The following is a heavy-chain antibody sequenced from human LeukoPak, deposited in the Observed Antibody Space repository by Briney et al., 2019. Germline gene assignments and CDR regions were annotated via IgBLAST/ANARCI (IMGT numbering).Heavy chain of an antibody. V-gene: IGHV1-2*02. CDR3: ARGRLRYSSNWFDP. Sequence: ASVKVSCKASGYTFTGYYMHWVRQAPGQGLEWMGWINPNSGGTNYAQKFQGRVTMTRDTSISTAYMEPSRLRSDDTAVYYCARGRLRYSSNWFDPWGQGTLVTVSS. CDR2: INPNSGGT. CDR1: GYTFTGYY. J-gene: IGHJ5*02. D-gene: IGHD3-9*01.